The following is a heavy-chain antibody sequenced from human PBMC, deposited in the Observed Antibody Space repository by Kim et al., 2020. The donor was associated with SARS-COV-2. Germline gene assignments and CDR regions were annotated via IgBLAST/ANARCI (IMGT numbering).Heavy chain of an antibody. Sequence: GGSLRLSCAASGFTFSSYSMNWVRQAPGKGLEWVSYISSSSSTIDYADSVKGRFTISRDNAKNSLYLQMNSLRDEDTAVYYCARDGEAYGSGSYLAIGADYWGQGTLVTVSS. CDR2: ISSSSSTI. V-gene: IGHV3-48*02. J-gene: IGHJ4*02. CDR3: ARDGEAYGSGSYLAIGADY. D-gene: IGHD3-10*01. CDR1: GFTFSSYS.